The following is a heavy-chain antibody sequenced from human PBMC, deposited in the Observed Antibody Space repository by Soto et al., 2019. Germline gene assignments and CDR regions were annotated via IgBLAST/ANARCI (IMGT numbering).Heavy chain of an antibody. CDR3: ARAPILTGETIYANYFDY. D-gene: IGHD1-20*01. Sequence: QVQLVQSGAEVKKPGSSVKVSCKGSGGTFSNSVISWVRQAPGQGLECMGGIIPIFDTTNYAQKFQGRVTIIADESTSNGYMELASLRYEDTAVYYCARAPILTGETIYANYFDYWGQGTLVTVSS. CDR1: GGTFSNSV. V-gene: IGHV1-69*01. CDR2: IIPIFDTT. J-gene: IGHJ4*02.